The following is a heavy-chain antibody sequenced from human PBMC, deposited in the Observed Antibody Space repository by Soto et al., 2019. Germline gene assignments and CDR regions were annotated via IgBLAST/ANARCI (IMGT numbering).Heavy chain of an antibody. CDR2: INPSGGST. CDR1: GYTFTSYY. CDR3: ARDPNYYDTSGFLFDP. V-gene: IGHV1-46*01. J-gene: IGHJ5*01. Sequence: VSSVKVSCKASGYTFTSYYMHWVRQAPGQGLEWMVIINPSGGSTSYAQKFQGRVTMTRDTSTSTVYMELSSLRSEDTAVYYCARDPNYYDTSGFLFDPLGQRTVVTVSS. D-gene: IGHD3-22*01.